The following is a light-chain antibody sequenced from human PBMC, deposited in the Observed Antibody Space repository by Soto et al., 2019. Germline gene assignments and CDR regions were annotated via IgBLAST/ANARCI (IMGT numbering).Light chain of an antibody. CDR3: QQLNSYPRT. CDR1: QGISSY. J-gene: IGKJ1*01. CDR2: AAS. Sequence: DIQMTQSPSSLSASVGDRVTITCRASQGISSYLAWYQQKPGKAPNLLIYAASTLQSGVPSRFSGSGSGTEFTLTISSLQPEDFTTYYCQQLNSYPRTFGQGTKVEIK. V-gene: IGKV1-9*01.